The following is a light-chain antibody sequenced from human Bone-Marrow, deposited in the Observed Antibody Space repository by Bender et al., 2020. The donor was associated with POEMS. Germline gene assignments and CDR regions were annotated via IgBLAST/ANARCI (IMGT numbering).Light chain of an antibody. Sequence: QSALTQSASVSGSPGQSITISCTGTSSDVGSYNLVSWYQYHPGKAPKLLIYEVTKRPSGLSNRFSGSKSGNSAFLTISGLQADDEADYYCCSYAGFSSLLFGGGTRVTVL. CDR1: SSDVGSYNL. J-gene: IGLJ2*01. CDR2: EVT. V-gene: IGLV2-23*02. CDR3: CSYAGFSSLL.